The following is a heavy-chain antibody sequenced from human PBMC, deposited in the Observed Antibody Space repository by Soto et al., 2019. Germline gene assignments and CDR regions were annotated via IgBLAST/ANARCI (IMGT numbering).Heavy chain of an antibody. CDR3: ASLSPLYYYDSSGYRPDY. J-gene: IGHJ4*02. CDR2: ISSSSSTI. V-gene: IGHV3-48*02. CDR1: GFTFSSYS. D-gene: IGHD3-22*01. Sequence: GSLRLSCAASGFTFSSYSMNWVRQAPGKGLEWVSYISSSSSTIYYADSVKGRFTISRDNAKNSLYLQMNSLRDEDTAVYYCASLSPLYYYDSSGYRPDYWRQGTLVTVSS.